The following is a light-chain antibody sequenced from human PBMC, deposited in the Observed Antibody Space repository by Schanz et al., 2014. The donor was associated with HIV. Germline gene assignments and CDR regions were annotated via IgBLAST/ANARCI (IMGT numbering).Light chain of an antibody. Sequence: QSALTQPASVSGSPGQSITISCTGTSNDVGVYNYVSWYQQHPGKAPKLIIYNVSQRPSGVPDRFSGSKSGNTASLTISGLQAEDEADYHCSSYAGTANLIFGGGTKLTVL. CDR1: SNDVGVYNY. CDR2: NVS. CDR3: SSYAGTANLI. V-gene: IGLV2-11*01. J-gene: IGLJ2*01.